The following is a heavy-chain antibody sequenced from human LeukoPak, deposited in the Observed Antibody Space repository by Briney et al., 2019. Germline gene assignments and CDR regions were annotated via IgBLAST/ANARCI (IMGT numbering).Heavy chain of an antibody. Sequence: SETLSLTCTVSGGSISSYYWSWIRQPPGKGLEWIGYIYYSGSANYNPSLKSRVTISVDTSKNQFSLKLSSVTAADTAVYYCARQKGGIQLWFYQDNDAFDIWGQGTMVTVSS. V-gene: IGHV4-59*08. D-gene: IGHD5-18*01. CDR1: GGSISSYY. CDR3: ARQKGGIQLWFYQDNDAFDI. CDR2: IYYSGSA. J-gene: IGHJ3*02.